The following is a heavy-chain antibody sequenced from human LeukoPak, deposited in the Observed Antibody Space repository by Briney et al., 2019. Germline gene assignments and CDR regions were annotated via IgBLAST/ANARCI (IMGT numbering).Heavy chain of an antibody. CDR2: IIPILGIA. Sequence: SVKVSCKASGGTFSSYAISWVRQAPGQGLEWMGRIIPILGIANYAQKFQGRVTITADRSTSTAYMELSSLRSEDTAVYYCARGRSTSCSDYWGQGTLVTVSS. D-gene: IGHD2-2*01. J-gene: IGHJ4*02. CDR3: ARGRSTSCSDY. CDR1: GGTFSSYA. V-gene: IGHV1-69*04.